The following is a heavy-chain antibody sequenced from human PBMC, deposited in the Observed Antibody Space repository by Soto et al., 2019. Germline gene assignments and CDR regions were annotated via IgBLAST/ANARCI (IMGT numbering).Heavy chain of an antibody. CDR3: ARDSSGRAIFDS. Sequence: QVQLVQSGGEVKKPGASVKVSCRASGYTFTSYGSSWVRQAPGQGLEWLGWTSASMVTNYAQKFQGRVTMTTDTSTSTAYMELRSLRFDATAVYYCARDSSGRAIFDSWGQGTLVTVSS. V-gene: IGHV1-18*01. CDR2: TSASMVT. CDR1: GYTFTSYG. D-gene: IGHD6-19*01. J-gene: IGHJ4*02.